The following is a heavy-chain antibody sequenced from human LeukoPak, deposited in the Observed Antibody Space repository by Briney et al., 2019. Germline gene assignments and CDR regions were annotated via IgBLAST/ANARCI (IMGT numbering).Heavy chain of an antibody. Sequence: SETLSLTCTVSGYSISSGYYWGWIRQPPGKGLECIGSVSHSGSAYYNPSLKSRVTISIDTSKNQFSLKLSSVTAADTAVYYCARAVAGTDEFDYWGQGTLVTISS. CDR2: VSHSGSA. CDR3: ARAVAGTDEFDY. D-gene: IGHD6-19*01. J-gene: IGHJ4*02. V-gene: IGHV4-38-2*02. CDR1: GYSISSGYY.